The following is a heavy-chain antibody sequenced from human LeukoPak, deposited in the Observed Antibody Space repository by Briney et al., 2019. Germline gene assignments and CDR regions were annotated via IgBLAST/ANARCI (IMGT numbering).Heavy chain of an antibody. CDR3: AKMVREFYTISYYFDY. CDR2: ISGSGAGT. V-gene: IGHV3-23*01. CDR1: GFTFSSYT. D-gene: IGHD2-8*01. Sequence: GGSLRLSCAASGFTFSSYTMNWVRQAPGKGLEWVSGISGSGAGTYYADSVKGRFTISRDNSKNTLYLQMNSLRAEDTAVYYCAKMVREFYTISYYFDYWGQGTLVTVSS. J-gene: IGHJ4*02.